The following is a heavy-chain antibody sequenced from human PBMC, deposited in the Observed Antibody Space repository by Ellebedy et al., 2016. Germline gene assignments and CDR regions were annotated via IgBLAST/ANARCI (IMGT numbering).Heavy chain of an antibody. D-gene: IGHD1-14*01. V-gene: IGHV1-46*01. CDR1: EYNFIRHY. CDR3: VSGGQSGDRKAFDN. Sequence: ASVKVSXXTSEYNFIRHYIHWARQVPGQGLEWMGMVDPNGAPPTFSHKFQARLIMSRDTSTTTVYMELSRLKSEDTAMYYCVSGGQSGDRKAFDNWGQGTMVTVSS. CDR2: VDPNGAPP. J-gene: IGHJ3*02.